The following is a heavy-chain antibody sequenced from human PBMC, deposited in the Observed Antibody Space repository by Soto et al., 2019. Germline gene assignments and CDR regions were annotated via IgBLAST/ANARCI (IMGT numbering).Heavy chain of an antibody. CDR2: IYPGDSDT. J-gene: IGHJ4*02. CDR1: GYSFTNYW. V-gene: IGHV5-51*01. Sequence: GEALKISCTGSGYSFTNYWIGWVRQMLGKGLEWMGIIYPGDSDTRYSPSFQGQVTISADKSISTAYLQWSSLKASDTAMYYCARRGNYYDTKSFDYWGQGALVTVSS. CDR3: ARRGNYYDTKSFDY. D-gene: IGHD3-22*01.